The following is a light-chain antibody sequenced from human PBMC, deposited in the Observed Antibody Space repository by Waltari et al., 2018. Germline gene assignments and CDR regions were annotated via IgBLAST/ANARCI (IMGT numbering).Light chain of an antibody. J-gene: IGLJ3*02. CDR2: DNT. CDR3: QSYDSSLTSWV. Sequence: QSVLTQPPSVSGAPGQGVPISCTGNSPNAGAGFDVHWYRHLPQTAPKLLIFDNTNRPSGVPDRFSGSKSGSSASLAISGLQAKDEALYYCQSYDSSLTSWVFGGGTKLTVL. CDR1: SPNAGAGFD. V-gene: IGLV1-40*01.